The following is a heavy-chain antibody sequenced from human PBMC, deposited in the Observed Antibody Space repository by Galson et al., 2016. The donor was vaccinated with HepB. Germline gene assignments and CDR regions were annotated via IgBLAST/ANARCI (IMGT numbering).Heavy chain of an antibody. CDR2: ISSGSSYI. CDR3: ARVREQQLLDAFDI. V-gene: IGHV3-21*01. Sequence: LRLSCATSGFTFTRYNMNWVRQAPGKGLEWVSSISSGSSYIYYADSVKGRFTISRDNVKKSLYLQMNSLRHEDTAVYYCARVREQQLLDAFDIWGQGTMVTVSS. J-gene: IGHJ3*02. D-gene: IGHD6-13*01. CDR1: GFTFTRYN.